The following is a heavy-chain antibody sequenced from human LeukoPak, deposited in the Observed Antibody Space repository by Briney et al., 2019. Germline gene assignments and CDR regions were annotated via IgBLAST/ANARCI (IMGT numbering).Heavy chain of an antibody. CDR2: IYYSGST. J-gene: IGHJ5*02. Sequence: PSETLSLTCTVSGGSISNKYWSWIRQPPGKGLEWIGSIYYSGSTYYNPSLKSRVTISVDTSKNQFSLKLSSVTAADTAVYYCARGLRAGWFDPWGQGTLVTVSS. V-gene: IGHV4-39*07. CDR1: GGSISNKY. CDR3: ARGLRAGWFDP. D-gene: IGHD2-15*01.